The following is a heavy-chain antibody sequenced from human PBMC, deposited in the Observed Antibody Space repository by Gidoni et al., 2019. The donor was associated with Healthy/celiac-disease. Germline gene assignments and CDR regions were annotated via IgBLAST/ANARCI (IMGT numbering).Heavy chain of an antibody. V-gene: IGHV4-34*01. J-gene: IGHJ5*02. Sequence: QVQLQQWGAGLLKPSETLSLTCAVDGGSFSGYYWSWICQPPGKGLEWIGEINHSGSTNYNPSLKSRVTISVDTSKNQFSRKLSSVTAADTAVYYCARGRHLGYCSGGSCYSGRNWFDPWGQGTLVTVSS. CDR2: INHSGST. D-gene: IGHD2-15*01. CDR1: GGSFSGYY. CDR3: ARGRHLGYCSGGSCYSGRNWFDP.